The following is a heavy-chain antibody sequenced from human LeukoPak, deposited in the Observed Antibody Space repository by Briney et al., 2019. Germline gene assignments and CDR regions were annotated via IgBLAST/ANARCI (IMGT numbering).Heavy chain of an antibody. Sequence: SDTLSLTCAVSGGSISSRSHYWGWIRQPPGKGLEWIGSIYYSGSTYPNPSLKSRVTISVDTSKNLFSLKLNSVTAADTAVYYCARNWDPMPFDSWGQGTLVTVSS. V-gene: IGHV4-39*01. J-gene: IGHJ4*02. CDR3: ARNWDPMPFDS. D-gene: IGHD7-27*01. CDR1: GGSISSRSHY. CDR2: IYYSGST.